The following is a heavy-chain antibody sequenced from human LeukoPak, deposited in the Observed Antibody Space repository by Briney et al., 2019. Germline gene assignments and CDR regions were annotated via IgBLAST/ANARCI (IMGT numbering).Heavy chain of an antibody. D-gene: IGHD3-22*01. V-gene: IGHV4-59*01. Sequence: PSETLSLTCTVSGGSISSYYWSWIRQPPGKGLEWIGYIYYSGSTNYNPSLKSRVTISVDTSKNQFSLKLSSVTAADTAVYYCARWIITRKGFDIWGQGTMVTVSS. CDR1: GGSISSYY. J-gene: IGHJ3*02. CDR2: IYYSGST. CDR3: ARWIITRKGFDI.